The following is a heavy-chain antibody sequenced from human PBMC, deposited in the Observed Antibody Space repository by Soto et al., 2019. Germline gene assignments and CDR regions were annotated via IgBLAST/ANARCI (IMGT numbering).Heavy chain of an antibody. V-gene: IGHV1-18*01. CDR3: ARAKPRILWFGESSHFDY. D-gene: IGHD3-10*01. CDR1: CYTFTSYG. J-gene: IGHJ4*02. CDR2: ISAYNGNT. Sequence: XSVKVACKASCYTFTSYGISWVRQAPGQVLEWMGWISAYNGNTNYAQKLQGRVTMTTDTSTSTAYMELRSLRSDDTAVYYCARAKPRILWFGESSHFDYWGQGTLVTAPQ.